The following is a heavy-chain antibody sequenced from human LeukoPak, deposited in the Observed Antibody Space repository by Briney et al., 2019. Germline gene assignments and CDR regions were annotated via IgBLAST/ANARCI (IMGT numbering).Heavy chain of an antibody. CDR3: ARHGNPVDFWSGYPYYFDY. CDR1: GGSISSCY. V-gene: IGHV4-59*08. D-gene: IGHD3-3*01. CDR2: IYYSGST. Sequence: SETLSLTCTVSGGSISSCYWSWIRQPPGKGLEWIGYIYYSGSTNYNPSLKSRVTISVDTSKNQFSLKLSSVTAADTAVYYCARHGNPVDFWSGYPYYFDYWGQGTLVTVSS. J-gene: IGHJ4*02.